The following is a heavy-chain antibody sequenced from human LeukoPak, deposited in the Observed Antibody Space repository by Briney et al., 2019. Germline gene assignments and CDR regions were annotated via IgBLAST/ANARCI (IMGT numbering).Heavy chain of an antibody. V-gene: IGHV3-21*05. CDR1: GFTFSSYG. Sequence: PGGSLRLSCAASGFTFSSYGMSWVRQAPGKGLEWVSYISSSSSYTNYADSVKGRFTISRDNAKNSLYLQMNSLRAEDTAVYYCARSLYYYGSGSYYQIDYWGQGTLVTVSS. D-gene: IGHD3-10*01. CDR2: ISSSSSYT. J-gene: IGHJ4*02. CDR3: ARSLYYYGSGSYYQIDY.